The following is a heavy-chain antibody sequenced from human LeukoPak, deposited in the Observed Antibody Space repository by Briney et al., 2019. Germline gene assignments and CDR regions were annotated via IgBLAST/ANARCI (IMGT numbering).Heavy chain of an antibody. Sequence: SETLSLTCAVYGGSFSGYYWSWIRQPPGKGLEWIGEINHSGSTNYNPSLKSRVTISVDTSKNQFSLKLSSVTAADAAVYYCARGKRGSSRYYYYGIDVWGQGTTVTVSS. D-gene: IGHD6-13*01. J-gene: IGHJ6*02. V-gene: IGHV4-34*01. CDR2: INHSGST. CDR1: GGSFSGYY. CDR3: ARGKRGSSRYYYYGIDV.